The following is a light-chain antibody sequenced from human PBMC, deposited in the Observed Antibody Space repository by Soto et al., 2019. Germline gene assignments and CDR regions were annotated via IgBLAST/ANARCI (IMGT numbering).Light chain of an antibody. CDR3: QSYDSRLSAWV. CDR1: SSNIGAGYD. CDR2: GNS. V-gene: IGLV1-40*01. Sequence: QAVLTQPPSVSGAPGQRVTISCTGSSSNIGAGYDVHWYQQLPGTAPKLLIYGNSNRPSGVPDRFSGCKSGTSASLAITGLQAEDEADYYCQSYDSRLSAWVFGGGTKLTVL. J-gene: IGLJ3*02.